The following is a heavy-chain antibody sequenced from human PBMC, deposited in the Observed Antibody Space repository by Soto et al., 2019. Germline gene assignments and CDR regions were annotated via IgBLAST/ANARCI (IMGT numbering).Heavy chain of an antibody. V-gene: IGHV1-58*01. CDR1: GFTFTSSA. J-gene: IGHJ4*02. CDR3: AAERVSYNWNFDY. Sequence: QMQLVQSGPEVKKPGTSVKVSCKASGFTFTSSAVQWVRQARGQRLEWIGWIVVGSGNTNYAQKFQERVTITRDMXTSTAYMELSSLRSEDTAVYYCAAERVSYNWNFDYWGQGTLVTVSS. D-gene: IGHD1-20*01. CDR2: IVVGSGNT.